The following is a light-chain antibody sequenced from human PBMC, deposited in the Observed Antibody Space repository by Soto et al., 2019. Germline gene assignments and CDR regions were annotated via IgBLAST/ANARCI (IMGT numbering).Light chain of an antibody. V-gene: IGLV2-14*01. CDR2: DVS. CDR3: SSYTSSSTLV. J-gene: IGLJ1*01. Sequence: QSVLTQPASVSGSPGQSTTISCTGTSSDVGGYNYVSWYQQHPGKVPKLMIYDVSNRPSGVSNPFSGSKSGNTASLTISGLQAEDEADYYCSSYTSSSTLVFGTGTKVTVL. CDR1: SSDVGGYNY.